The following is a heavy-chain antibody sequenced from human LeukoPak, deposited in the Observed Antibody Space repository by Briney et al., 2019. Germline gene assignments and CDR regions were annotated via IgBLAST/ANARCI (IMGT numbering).Heavy chain of an antibody. CDR1: GFNVFSSY. V-gene: IGHV3-53*01. CDR2: IYSDGST. J-gene: IGHJ4*02. CDR3: ARGGHSYGYRQGLDY. D-gene: IGHD5-18*01. Sequence: GGSLRLSCAASGFNVFSSYMSWVRQAPGKGLEWVSFIYSDGSTIYADSVKGRFTISRDYSKSSIYLLMNSLMAEDTAVYYCARGGHSYGYRQGLDYWGQGTLVTV.